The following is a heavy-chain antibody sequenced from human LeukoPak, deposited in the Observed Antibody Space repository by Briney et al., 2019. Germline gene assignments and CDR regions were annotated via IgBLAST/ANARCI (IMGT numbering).Heavy chain of an antibody. D-gene: IGHD3-3*01. Sequence: GGSLRLSCAASGFTLSSYWMSWVRQAPGKGLEWVANIKQDGSEKYYVDSVKGRFTISRDNAKNSLYLQMNSLRAEDTAVYYCARDPFWSGYRFDYWGQGTLVTVSS. J-gene: IGHJ4*02. V-gene: IGHV3-7*01. CDR1: GFTLSSYW. CDR3: ARDPFWSGYRFDY. CDR2: IKQDGSEK.